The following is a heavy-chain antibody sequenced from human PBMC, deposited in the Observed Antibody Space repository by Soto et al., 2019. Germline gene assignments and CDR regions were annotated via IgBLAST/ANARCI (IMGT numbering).Heavy chain of an antibody. D-gene: IGHD2-2*01. Sequence: EVQLVESGGGLIQPGGSLRLSCAASGFTVSSNYMSWVRQAPGKGLEWVSVIYSGGSTYYADSVKGRFTISRDNSKNTLYLQMNSLRAEDTAVYYCARGPEYQLLSSQGYFDLWGRGTLVTVSS. CDR2: IYSGGST. CDR1: GFTVSSNY. V-gene: IGHV3-53*01. CDR3: ARGPEYQLLSSQGYFDL. J-gene: IGHJ2*01.